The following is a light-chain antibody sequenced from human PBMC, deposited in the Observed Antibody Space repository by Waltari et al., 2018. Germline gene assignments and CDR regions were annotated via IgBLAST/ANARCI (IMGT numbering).Light chain of an antibody. CDR3: QQYDISPLT. CDR1: QTIRTTY. CDR2: GTF. V-gene: IGKV3-20*01. J-gene: IGKJ4*01. Sequence: EIVLTQSPGTLSLSPGEGATLSCRTSQTIRTTYLAWCQQKPGQAPTLLIYGTFSRATGIPDRFTGSGSGTDFSLTISSLEPEDFATYYCQQYDISPLTFGGGTKVEIK.